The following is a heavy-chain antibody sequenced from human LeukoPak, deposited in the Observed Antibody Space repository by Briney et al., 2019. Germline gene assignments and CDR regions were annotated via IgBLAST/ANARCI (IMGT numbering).Heavy chain of an antibody. D-gene: IGHD6-19*01. CDR2: IIPIFGTA. J-gene: IGHJ4*02. CDR1: GGTFSSYA. CDR3: ARERSGWFGACFDY. V-gene: IGHV1-69*05. Sequence: SVKVSCKASGGTFSSYAISWVRQAPGQGLEWMGGIIPIFGTANYAQKFQGRVTITTDESTSTAYMELSSLRSEDTAVYYCARERSGWFGACFDYWGQGTLVTVSS.